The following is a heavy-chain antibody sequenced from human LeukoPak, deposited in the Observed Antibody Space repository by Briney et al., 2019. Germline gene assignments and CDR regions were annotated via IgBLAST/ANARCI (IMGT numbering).Heavy chain of an antibody. J-gene: IGHJ4*02. CDR1: GFTFSSYS. D-gene: IGHD1-26*01. CDR3: ARAAATQWELLRYYFDY. CDR2: ISSSSSYI. Sequence: PGGSLRLSCAASGFTFSSYSMNWVRQAPGKGLEWVSSISSSSSYIYYADSVKGRFTISRDNAKNSLYLQMNSLRAEDTAVYYCARAAATQWELLRYYFDYWGQGTLVTVSS. V-gene: IGHV3-21*01.